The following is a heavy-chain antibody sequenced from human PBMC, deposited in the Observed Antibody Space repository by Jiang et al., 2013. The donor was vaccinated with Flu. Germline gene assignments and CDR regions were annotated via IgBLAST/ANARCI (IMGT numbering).Heavy chain of an antibody. CDR3: AKDVEDCTNGVCYTKDY. Sequence: FSSYGMHWVRQAPGKGLEWVAVISYDGSNKYYADSVKGRFTISRDNSKNTLYLQMNSLRAEDTAVYYCAKDVEDCTNGVCYTKDYWGQGTLVTVSS. D-gene: IGHD2-8*01. J-gene: IGHJ4*02. CDR2: ISYDGSNK. CDR1: FSSYG. V-gene: IGHV3-30*18.